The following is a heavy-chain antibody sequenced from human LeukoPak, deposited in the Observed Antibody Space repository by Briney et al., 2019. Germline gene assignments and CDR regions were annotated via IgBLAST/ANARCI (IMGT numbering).Heavy chain of an antibody. Sequence: GASVKVSCKASGYTFTGYYMHWVRQAPGQGLEWMGRINPKSGGTNYAQKFQGRVTMTRDTSISTAYMELSRLRSDDTAVCYCASRQWGYYDSRDNDYWGQGTLVTVSS. J-gene: IGHJ4*02. D-gene: IGHD3-22*01. CDR3: ASRQWGYYDSRDNDY. CDR1: GYTFTGYY. CDR2: INPKSGGT. V-gene: IGHV1-2*06.